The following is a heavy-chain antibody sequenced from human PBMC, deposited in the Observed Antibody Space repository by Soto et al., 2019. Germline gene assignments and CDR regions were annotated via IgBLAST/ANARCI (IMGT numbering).Heavy chain of an antibody. CDR3: AREGHYYDSSGYPITAFDY. D-gene: IGHD3-22*01. V-gene: IGHV1-18*01. J-gene: IGHJ4*02. CDR2: ISAYNGNT. Sequence: QVQLVQSGAEVKKPGASVKVSCKASGYTFTSYGISWVRQAPGQGLEWMGWISAYNGNTNYAQKLQGRVTMTTDTSTSTAYMELRSLRSDDTAVYYCAREGHYYDSSGYPITAFDYWGQGTLVTVSS. CDR1: GYTFTSYG.